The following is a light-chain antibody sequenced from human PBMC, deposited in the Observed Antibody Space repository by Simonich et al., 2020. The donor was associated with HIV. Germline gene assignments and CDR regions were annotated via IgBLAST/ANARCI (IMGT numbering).Light chain of an antibody. Sequence: DIVMTQSPDSLAVSLGERATINCKSSQSVLSSTNNKNYLAWYQQKQGQPPKLLIYWASTRESGVPDRFRGSGSGTDFTLTISSLQAEDVAVYYCQQYYSSPHTFGQGTRLEIK. CDR1: QSVLSSTNNKNY. J-gene: IGKJ2*01. CDR2: WAS. V-gene: IGKV4-1*01. CDR3: QQYYSSPHT.